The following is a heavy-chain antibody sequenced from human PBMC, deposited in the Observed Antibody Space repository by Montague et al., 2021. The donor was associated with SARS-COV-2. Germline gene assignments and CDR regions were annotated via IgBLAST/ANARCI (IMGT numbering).Heavy chain of an antibody. CDR2: IYYRGTT. J-gene: IGHJ4*02. D-gene: IGHD6-19*01. CDR3: ARAQVAGTEYDPDY. Sequence: SETLSLTCSVSGASTTSSSHYCAWLHQRPWSRPEWIGSIYYRGTTLYHPSLKCRITMSVDTSDYQFSLRLNSVSATDTAIYYCARAQVAGTEYDPDYWGQGILVTVSS. V-gene: IGHV4-39*01. CDR1: GASTTSSSHY.